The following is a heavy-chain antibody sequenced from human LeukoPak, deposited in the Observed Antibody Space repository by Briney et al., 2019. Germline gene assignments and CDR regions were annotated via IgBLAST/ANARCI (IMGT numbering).Heavy chain of an antibody. CDR2: INPSSGST. V-gene: IGHV1-46*01. CDR3: ARTYSSSWSYCDS. CDR1: GYTFTNYY. D-gene: IGHD6-13*01. Sequence: GASVNVSCKASGYTFTNYYIHWVRQAPGQGLEWMGIINPSSGSTRFAQMFQDRVTMTRDTSTSAVYMELSSLTSEDTAMYYCARTYSSSWSYCDSWGQGTLVTVSS. J-gene: IGHJ4*02.